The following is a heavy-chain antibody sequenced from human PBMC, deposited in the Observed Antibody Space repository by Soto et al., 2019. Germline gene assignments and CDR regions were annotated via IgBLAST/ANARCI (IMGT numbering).Heavy chain of an antibody. D-gene: IGHD3-3*01. CDR3: AAGYEFLEWLQYDY. V-gene: IGHV1-18*01. CDR1: GYTFTSYG. CDR2: ISAYNGNT. Sequence: ASVKVSCKASGYTFTSYGISWVRQAPGQGLEWMGWISAYNGNTNYAQKLQGRVTMTTDTSTSTAYMELRSLRSDDTAVYYCAAGYEFLEWLQYDYWGQGTLVTVSS. J-gene: IGHJ4*02.